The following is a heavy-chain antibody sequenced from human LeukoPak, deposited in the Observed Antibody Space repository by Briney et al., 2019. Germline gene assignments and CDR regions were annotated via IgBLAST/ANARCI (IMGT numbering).Heavy chain of an antibody. Sequence: GGSLRLSRAASGFTFSDYYMSWIRQAPGKGLEWVSYISSSGSTIYYADSVKGRFTISRDNAKNSLYLQMNSLRAEDTAVYYCARDLGAPNDAFDIWGQGTMVTVSS. CDR3: ARDLGAPNDAFDI. CDR1: GFTFSDYY. CDR2: ISSSGSTI. V-gene: IGHV3-11*01. J-gene: IGHJ3*02. D-gene: IGHD1-26*01.